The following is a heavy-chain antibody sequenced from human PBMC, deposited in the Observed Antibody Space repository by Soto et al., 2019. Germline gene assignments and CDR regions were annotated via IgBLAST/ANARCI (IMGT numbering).Heavy chain of an antibody. CDR1: GFTFSSYG. Sequence: QVQLVESGGGVVQPGRSLRLSCAASGFTFSSYGMHWVRQAPGKGLEWVAVISYDGSNKYYADSVKGRFTISRDNSKNTLYLQMNSLRAEDTAVYYCANAALRYFDWLLLDYWGQGTLVTVSS. J-gene: IGHJ4*02. CDR3: ANAALRYFDWLLLDY. D-gene: IGHD3-9*01. V-gene: IGHV3-30*18. CDR2: ISYDGSNK.